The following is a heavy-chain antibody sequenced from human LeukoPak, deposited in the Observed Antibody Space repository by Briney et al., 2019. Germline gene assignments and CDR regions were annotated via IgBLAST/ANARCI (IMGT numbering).Heavy chain of an antibody. CDR1: GYTFTGYY. CDR2: INPNNGGT. Sequence: ASVKVSCKASGYTFTGYYMHWVRQAPGQGLEWMGWINPNNGGTNYAQKFQGRVTMTRDTSISTAYMELSRLRTDDTAGDYFASWQLIAAAGKIVGYWGRGTLVTVPS. D-gene: IGHD6-13*01. J-gene: IGHJ4*02. CDR3: ASWQLIAAAGKIVGY. V-gene: IGHV1-2*02.